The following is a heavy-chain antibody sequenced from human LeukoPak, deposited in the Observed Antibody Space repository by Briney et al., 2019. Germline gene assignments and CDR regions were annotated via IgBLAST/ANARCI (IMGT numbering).Heavy chain of an antibody. V-gene: IGHV3-23*01. D-gene: IGHD3-22*01. CDR3: AKSITMIVVVPPGEFDY. CDR1: GFTFSSYS. CDR2: ISGSGGST. J-gene: IGHJ4*02. Sequence: PGGSLRLSCAASGFTFSSYSMNWVRQAPGKGLEWVSAISGSGGSTYYADSVKGRFTISRDNSKNTLYLQMSSLRAEDTAVYYCAKSITMIVVVPPGEFDYWGQGTLVTVSS.